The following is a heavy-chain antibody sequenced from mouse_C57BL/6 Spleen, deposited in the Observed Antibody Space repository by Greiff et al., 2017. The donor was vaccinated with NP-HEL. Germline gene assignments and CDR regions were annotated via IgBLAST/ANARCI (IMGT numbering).Heavy chain of an antibody. CDR3: ARAGNYLYWYFDV. CDR2: ISYSGST. J-gene: IGHJ1*03. D-gene: IGHD5-5*01. V-gene: IGHV3-1*01. CDR1: GYSITSGYD. Sequence: DVHLVESGPGMVKPSQSLSLTCTVTGYSITSGYDWHWIRHFPGNKLEWMGYISYSGSTNYNPSLKSRISITHDTSKNHFFLKLNSVTTEDTATYYCARAGNYLYWYFDVWGTGTTVTVSS.